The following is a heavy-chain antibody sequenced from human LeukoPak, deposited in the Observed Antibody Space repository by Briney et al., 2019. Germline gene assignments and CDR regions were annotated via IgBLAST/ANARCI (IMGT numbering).Heavy chain of an antibody. Sequence: PGRSLRLSCAASGFTFSSYGMHWVRQAPGKGLEWVALIWYDGNNKYNADSVKGRFTISRDNSKNTLYLQMNSLRAEDTAVYYCARDPGYSSSWYFDNWGQGTLATVSS. V-gene: IGHV3-33*01. J-gene: IGHJ4*02. CDR3: ARDPGYSSSWYFDN. CDR1: GFTFSSYG. CDR2: IWYDGNNK. D-gene: IGHD6-13*01.